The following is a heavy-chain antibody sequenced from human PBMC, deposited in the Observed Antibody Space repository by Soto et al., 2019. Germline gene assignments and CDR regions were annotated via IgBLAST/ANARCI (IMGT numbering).Heavy chain of an antibody. D-gene: IGHD6-19*01. J-gene: IGHJ4*01. CDR1: GYSISSGSY. Sequence: PSETLSLTCTVSGYSISSGSYRAWVRQPRGKWPEWIARIYHGRTTFYNPSLKSRITISVDTSNNQFSLKLTSVTAADTAVYYCARVDVMAVAGSTFDYWGHGTLVTVSS. CDR3: ARVDVMAVAGSTFDY. V-gene: IGHV4-38-2*02. CDR2: IYHGRTT.